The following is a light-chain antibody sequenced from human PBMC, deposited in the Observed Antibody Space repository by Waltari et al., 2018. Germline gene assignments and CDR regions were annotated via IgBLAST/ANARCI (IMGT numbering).Light chain of an antibody. V-gene: IGKV1-5*03. Sequence: DIQMTQSPSTLSASVGDRVTITCRASQCITSWLAWYQQKPGKAPKLRIYKASSLESGVPARFSGSGSGTEFTLTISSLQPDDFATYYCQQYNTYSTFGQGTKLEIK. J-gene: IGKJ2*01. CDR1: QCITSW. CDR3: QQYNTYST. CDR2: KAS.